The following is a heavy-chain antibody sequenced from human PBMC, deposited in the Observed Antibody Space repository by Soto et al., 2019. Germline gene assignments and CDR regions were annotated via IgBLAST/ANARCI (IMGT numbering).Heavy chain of an antibody. CDR2: ISSSSSYI. CDR3: ARDQPGYSYGYGLGY. CDR1: GFTFTSFG. D-gene: IGHD5-18*01. J-gene: IGHJ4*02. V-gene: IGHV3-21*01. Sequence: GGSLRLSCAASGFTFTSFGIHWVRQAPGKGLEWVSSISSSSSYIYYADSVKGRFTISRDNAKNSLYLQMNSLRAEDTAVYYCARDQPGYSYGYGLGYWGQGTLVTVSS.